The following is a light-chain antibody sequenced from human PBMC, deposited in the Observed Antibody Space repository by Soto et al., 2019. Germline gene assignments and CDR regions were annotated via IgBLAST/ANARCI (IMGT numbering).Light chain of an antibody. V-gene: IGKV3-20*01. CDR1: QSVSSNS. Sequence: EIVLTQSPGTLSLSRGEGDSLSCRASQSVSSNSLAWYQQKPGKAPRLLIYGASTRATGIPDRLSGSGSGTDFTLTIRRLEPEDFAVYYCQQYGSSGTFGQGTKVDIK. J-gene: IGKJ1*01. CDR2: GAS. CDR3: QQYGSSGT.